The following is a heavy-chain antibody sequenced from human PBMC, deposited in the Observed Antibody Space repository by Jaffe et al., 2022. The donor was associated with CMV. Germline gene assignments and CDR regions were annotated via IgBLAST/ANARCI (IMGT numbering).Heavy chain of an antibody. CDR3: ARARLNTYYYGSGSKGGFDY. D-gene: IGHD3-10*01. J-gene: IGHJ4*02. CDR2: ISSSGSTI. V-gene: IGHV3-48*03. Sequence: EVQLVESGGGLVQPGGSLRLSCAASGFTFSSYEMNWVRQAPGKGLEWVSYISSSGSTIYYADSVKGRFTISRDNAKNSLYLQMNSLRAEDTAVYYCARARLNTYYYGSGSKGGFDYWGQGTLVTVSS. CDR1: GFTFSSYE.